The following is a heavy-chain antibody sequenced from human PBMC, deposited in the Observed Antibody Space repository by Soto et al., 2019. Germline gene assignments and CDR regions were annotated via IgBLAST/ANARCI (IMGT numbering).Heavy chain of an antibody. CDR3: ARGTAYCGGDCYSTYYYGMDV. D-gene: IGHD2-21*02. J-gene: IGHJ6*02. Sequence: GSLRLSCAASGFTFSSYGMHWVRQAPGKGLEWVAVIWYDGSNKYYADSVKGRFTISRDNSKNTLYLQMNSLRAEDTAVYYCARGTAYCGGDCYSTYYYGMDVWGQGTTVTVSS. CDR1: GFTFSSYG. CDR2: IWYDGSNK. V-gene: IGHV3-33*01.